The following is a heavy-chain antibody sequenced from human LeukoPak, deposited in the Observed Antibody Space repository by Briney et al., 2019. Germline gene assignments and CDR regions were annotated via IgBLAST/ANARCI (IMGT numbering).Heavy chain of an antibody. J-gene: IGHJ5*02. Sequence: SETLSLTCTVSGGSISSYYWSWIRQPPGEGLEWIGYIYTSGSTNYNPSLKSRVAISVDTSKNQFSLKLSSVTAADTAVYYCARQGIKNWFDPWGQGTLVTVSS. CDR3: ARQGIKNWFDP. V-gene: IGHV4-4*09. CDR1: GGSISSYY. D-gene: IGHD3-10*01. CDR2: IYTSGST.